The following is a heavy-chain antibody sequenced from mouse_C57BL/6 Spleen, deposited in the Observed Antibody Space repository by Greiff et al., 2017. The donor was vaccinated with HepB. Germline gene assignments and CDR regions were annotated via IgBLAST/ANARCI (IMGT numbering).Heavy chain of an antibody. J-gene: IGHJ2*01. D-gene: IGHD2-5*01. CDR1: GFTFSSYA. CDR3: AREDYSNYYYYFDD. V-gene: IGHV5-4*01. Sequence: EVMLVESGGGLVKPGGSLKLSCAASGFTFSSYAMSWVRQTPEKRLEWVATISDGGSYTYYPDNVKGRFTISRDNAKNNLYLQMSHLKSEDTAMYYCAREDYSNYYYYFDDWGQGTTLTVSS. CDR2: ISDGGSYT.